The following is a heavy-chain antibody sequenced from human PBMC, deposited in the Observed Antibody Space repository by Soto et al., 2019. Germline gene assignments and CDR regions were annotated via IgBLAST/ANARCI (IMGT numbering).Heavy chain of an antibody. CDR2: ISYDGNNK. Sequence: VQLVESGGGLVKPGGSLRLSCAASGFTFSTYTMHWVRQAPGKGLEWVAVISYDGNNKYYADSLKGRFTISRDNSKNTLYLQMNSLRAEDTAVYYCARDSGTWFDPWGQGTLVTVSS. CDR1: GFTFSTYT. D-gene: IGHD1-1*01. V-gene: IGHV3-30-3*01. CDR3: ARDSGTWFDP. J-gene: IGHJ5*02.